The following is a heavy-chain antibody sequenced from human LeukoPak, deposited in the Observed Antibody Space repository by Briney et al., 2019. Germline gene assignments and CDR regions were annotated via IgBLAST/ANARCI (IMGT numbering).Heavy chain of an antibody. Sequence: PSETLSLTCAVYGGSFSGYYWSWIRQPPGKGLEWIGEINHSGSTNYNPSLKSRVTISVDTSKNQFSLKLSSVTAADTAVYYCARRRLRIPVAFDIWGQGTMVTVSS. CDR2: INHSGST. V-gene: IGHV4-34*01. CDR3: ARRRLRIPVAFDI. J-gene: IGHJ3*02. CDR1: GGSFSGYY. D-gene: IGHD6-25*01.